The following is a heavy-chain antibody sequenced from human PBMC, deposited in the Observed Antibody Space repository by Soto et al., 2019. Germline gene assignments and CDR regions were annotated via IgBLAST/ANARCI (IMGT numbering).Heavy chain of an antibody. D-gene: IGHD6-13*01. V-gene: IGHV3-11*03. J-gene: IGHJ2*01. Sequence: GGSLRLSCAASGFTFSDYYMSWIRQAPGKGLEWVSYINSSSSYTNYADSVKGRFTISRDNAKNSLYLQMNSLRAEDTAVYYCARTIVAAGGRRYFDLWGRGTLVTISS. CDR1: GFTFSDYY. CDR2: INSSSSYT. CDR3: ARTIVAAGGRRYFDL.